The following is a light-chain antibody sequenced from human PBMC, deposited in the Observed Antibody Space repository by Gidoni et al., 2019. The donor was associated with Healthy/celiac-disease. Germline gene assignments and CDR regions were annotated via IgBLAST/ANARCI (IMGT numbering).Light chain of an antibody. CDR2: GAS. Sequence: EIVLTQSTGTMGLSPGERATRSCRASQSVSSSYLSWYHQKPGQAPRLLIYGASSRATGIPDRFSGSGSGTDFTLTISRLEPEDFAVYYCQQYGSSLITFGQGTRLEIK. CDR1: QSVSSSY. V-gene: IGKV3-20*01. CDR3: QQYGSSLIT. J-gene: IGKJ5*01.